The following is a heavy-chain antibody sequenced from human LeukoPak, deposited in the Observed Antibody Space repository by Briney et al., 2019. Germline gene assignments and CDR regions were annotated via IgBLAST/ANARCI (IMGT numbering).Heavy chain of an antibody. CDR2: INHSGST. Sequence: GSLRLSCAASGFTVSSNYMSWVRQPPGKGLEWIGEINHSGSTNYNPSLKSRVTISVDTSKNQFSLKLSSVTAADTAVYYCAGGRCSGGSCYSKRSGGYYLDYWGQGTLVTVSS. V-gene: IGHV4-34*01. CDR3: AGGRCSGGSCYSKRSGGYYLDY. CDR1: GFTVSSNY. J-gene: IGHJ4*02. D-gene: IGHD2-15*01.